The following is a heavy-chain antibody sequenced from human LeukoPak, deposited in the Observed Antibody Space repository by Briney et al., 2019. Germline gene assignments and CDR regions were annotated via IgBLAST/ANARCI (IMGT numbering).Heavy chain of an antibody. D-gene: IGHD3-10*01. CDR3: ARDLVFRVRRVGEPGAFDI. J-gene: IGHJ3*02. CDR1: GYTFTSYY. CDR2: INPSGGST. Sequence: GASVKVSCKASGYTFTSYYMHWVRQAPGQGLEWMGIINPSGGSTSYAQKFQGRVTMTRDMSTSTVYMELSSLRSEDTAVYYCARDLVFRVRRVGEPGAFDIWGQGTMVTVSS. V-gene: IGHV1-46*01.